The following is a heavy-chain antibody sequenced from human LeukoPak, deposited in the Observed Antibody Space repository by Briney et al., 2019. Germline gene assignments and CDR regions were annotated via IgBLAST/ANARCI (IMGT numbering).Heavy chain of an antibody. D-gene: IGHD5-12*01. J-gene: IGHJ6*02. V-gene: IGHV1-3*01. CDR2: INAGNGNT. Sequence: ASVKVSCKASGYTFTSYAMHWVRQAPGQRLEWMGWINAGNGNTKYSQKFQGRVTITRDTSASTAYMELSSLRSEDTAVYYCARRYSGYDGYGMDVWGQGTTVTVSS. CDR3: ARRYSGYDGYGMDV. CDR1: GYTFTSYA.